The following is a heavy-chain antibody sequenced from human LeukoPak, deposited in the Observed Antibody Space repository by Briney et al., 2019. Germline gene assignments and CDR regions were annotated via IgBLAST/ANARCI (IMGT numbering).Heavy chain of an antibody. Sequence: GGSLTLSCAASGFTVSTTYMTWVRQAPGKGLEWVSILYSGSDTYYADSVKGRFTISRDNSKNTLFLEMDSLRAEDTAVYYCAKVGDGDHYHWYLELWGRGTLVTVSS. CDR1: GFTVSTTY. J-gene: IGHJ2*01. CDR3: AKVGDGDHYHWYLEL. D-gene: IGHD3-10*01. CDR2: LYSGSDT. V-gene: IGHV3-53*01.